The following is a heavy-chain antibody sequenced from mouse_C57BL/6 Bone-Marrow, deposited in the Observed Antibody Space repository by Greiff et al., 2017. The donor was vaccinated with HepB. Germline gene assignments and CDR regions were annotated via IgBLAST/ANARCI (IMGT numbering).Heavy chain of an antibody. CDR3: ASPFMYCYGSSPAWFAY. Sequence: EVMLVESGGGLVQPGGSLKLSCAASGFTFSDYYMYWVRQTPEKRLEWVAYISNGGGSTYYPDTVKGRFTISRDNAKNTLYLQMSRLKSEDTSVYYCASPFMYCYGSSPAWFAYWGQGTLVTVSA. J-gene: IGHJ3*01. V-gene: IGHV5-12*01. CDR2: ISNGGGST. D-gene: IGHD1-1*01. CDR1: GFTFSDYY.